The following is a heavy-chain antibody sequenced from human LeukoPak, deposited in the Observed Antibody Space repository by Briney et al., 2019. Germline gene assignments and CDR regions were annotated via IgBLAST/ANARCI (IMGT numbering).Heavy chain of an antibody. Sequence: SVKVSCKASGGTFSSYAISWVRQAPGQGLEWMGRIIPILGIANYAQKFQGRVTITADKSTSTAYMELSSLRSEDTAVYYCARLGGPSNYYYGMDVWGQGTTVTVSS. V-gene: IGHV1-69*04. CDR1: GGTFSSYA. CDR3: ARLGGPSNYYYGMDV. D-gene: IGHD2-15*01. CDR2: IIPILGIA. J-gene: IGHJ6*02.